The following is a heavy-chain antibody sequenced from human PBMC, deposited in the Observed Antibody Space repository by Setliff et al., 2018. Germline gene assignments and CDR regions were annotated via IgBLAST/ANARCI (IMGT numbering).Heavy chain of an antibody. Sequence: GASVKVSCKASGYTFTSYYMHWVRQAPGQGLEWMGIINPSSGGTTSYAQKFQGRVTMTRDTSTSTAYMELSSLRSEDTAVYYCATVTVTSSKWGQGTLVTVSS. CDR3: ATVTVTSSK. CDR1: GYTFTSYY. J-gene: IGHJ4*02. V-gene: IGHV1-46*01. CDR2: INPSSGGTT. D-gene: IGHD4-17*01.